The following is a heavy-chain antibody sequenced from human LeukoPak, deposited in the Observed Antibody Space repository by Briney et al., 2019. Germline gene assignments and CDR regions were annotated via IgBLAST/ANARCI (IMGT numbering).Heavy chain of an antibody. CDR3: ARGYSNYGYVFDV. J-gene: IGHJ3*01. CDR2: ISSSSSYI. V-gene: IGHV3-21*01. CDR1: EFTFSNYG. Sequence: GGTLRLSCAASEFTFSNYGMSWVRQAPGKGLEWVSSISSSSSYIYDADSVKGRFTISRDNAKKSLYLQMNSLRAEDTAVYYCARGYSNYGYVFDVWGQGTMVTVSS. D-gene: IGHD4-11*01.